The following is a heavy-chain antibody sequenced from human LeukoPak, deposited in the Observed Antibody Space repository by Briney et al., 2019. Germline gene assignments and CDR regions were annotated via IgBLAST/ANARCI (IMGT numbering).Heavy chain of an antibody. CDR1: GGSISSYY. CDR2: IYYSGST. Sequence: PSETLSLTCTVSGGSISSYYWSWIRQPPGKGLEWIGYIYYSGSTNYNPSLKSRATISVDTSKNQFSLKLSSVTAADTAVYYCARVGSYGQYYFDYWGQGTLVTVSS. D-gene: IGHD5-18*01. V-gene: IGHV4-59*01. CDR3: ARVGSYGQYYFDY. J-gene: IGHJ4*02.